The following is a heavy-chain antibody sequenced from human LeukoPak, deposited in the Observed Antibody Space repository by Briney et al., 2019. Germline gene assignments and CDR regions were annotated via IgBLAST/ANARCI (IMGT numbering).Heavy chain of an antibody. V-gene: IGHV3-66*01. Sequence: GGSLRLSCGASGFTFNTYGMSWVRQAPGKGLEWVSVIYSGGTTYYADSVKGRFTISRDNSKNTLFLQMNSLRAEDTAVYYCAKEGMGYCSSTSCYAHFDYWGQGTLVTVSS. CDR3: AKEGMGYCSSTSCYAHFDY. CDR2: IYSGGTT. J-gene: IGHJ4*02. CDR1: GFTFNTYG. D-gene: IGHD2-2*01.